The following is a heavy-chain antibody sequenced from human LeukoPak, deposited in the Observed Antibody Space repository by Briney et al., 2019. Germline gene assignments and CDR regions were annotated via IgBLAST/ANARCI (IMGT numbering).Heavy chain of an antibody. J-gene: IGHJ4*02. Sequence: GGSLRLSCAASGFTFDDYAMHWVRQAPGKGLEWVSGISWNSGSIVYADSVKGRFTISRDNAKNSLYLQMNSLRAEDTALYYCAKGIGYCSGGSCLSGDYWGQGTLVTVSS. D-gene: IGHD2-15*01. CDR3: AKGIGYCSGGSCLSGDY. CDR2: ISWNSGSI. CDR1: GFTFDDYA. V-gene: IGHV3-9*01.